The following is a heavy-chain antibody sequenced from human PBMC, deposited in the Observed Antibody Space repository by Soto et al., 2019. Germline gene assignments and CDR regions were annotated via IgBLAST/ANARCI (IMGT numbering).Heavy chain of an antibody. CDR2: IRGSGGST. V-gene: IGHV3-23*01. CDR1: GFTFSSYA. Sequence: EVQLLESGGGLVQPGGSLRLSCAASGFTFSSYAMSWVRQAPGKGLEWVSAIRGSGGSTYYADSVKGRFTISRDNSKNSLYLHMNSMTAADTAVYYCAKGPFVGAVDYWGQGTLVTVSS. J-gene: IGHJ4*02. D-gene: IGHD2-21*01. CDR3: AKGPFVGAVDY.